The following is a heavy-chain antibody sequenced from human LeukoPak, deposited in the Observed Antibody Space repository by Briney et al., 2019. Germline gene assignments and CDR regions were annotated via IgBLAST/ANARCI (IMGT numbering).Heavy chain of an antibody. CDR2: ISGSGTTT. Sequence: GGSLRLSCAASGFTFSSYAMSWVRQAPGKGLEWISAISGSGTTTCYADSVKGLFTISRDNSKNTLYLQMNSLRAEDTAVYYCAKGHYYGSGSLDYWGQGTLVTVSS. CDR3: AKGHYYGSGSLDY. CDR1: GFTFSSYA. V-gene: IGHV3-23*01. D-gene: IGHD3-10*01. J-gene: IGHJ4*02.